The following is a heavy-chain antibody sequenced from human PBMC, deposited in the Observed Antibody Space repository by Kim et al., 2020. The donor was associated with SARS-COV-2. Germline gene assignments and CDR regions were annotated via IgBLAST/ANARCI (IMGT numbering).Heavy chain of an antibody. V-gene: IGHV7-4-1*02. CDR1: GYTFTSYA. Sequence: ASVKVSCKASGYTFTSYAMNWVRQAPGQGLEWIGWINTNTGNPTYAQGFTGRFVFSLDTSVSTAYLQISSLKAEDTAVYYCARDRRTTIFGVVIGDYYGMDVWGQGTTVTVSS. CDR2: INTNTGNP. D-gene: IGHD3-3*01. J-gene: IGHJ6*02. CDR3: ARDRRTTIFGVVIGDYYGMDV.